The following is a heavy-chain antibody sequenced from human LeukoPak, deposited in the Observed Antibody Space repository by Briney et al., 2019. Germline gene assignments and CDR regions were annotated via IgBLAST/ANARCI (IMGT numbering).Heavy chain of an antibody. CDR3: ARYTRGYYYYMDV. J-gene: IGHJ6*03. D-gene: IGHD2-2*02. CDR2: INPNSGGT. Sequence: ASVKVSCKASGYTFTGYYMHWVRQAPGQGLEWMGWINPNSGGTNYAQKFQGRVTMTTDTSTSTAYMELRSLRSDDTAVYYCARYTRGYYYYMDVWGKGTTVTVSS. CDR1: GYTFTGYY. V-gene: IGHV1-2*02.